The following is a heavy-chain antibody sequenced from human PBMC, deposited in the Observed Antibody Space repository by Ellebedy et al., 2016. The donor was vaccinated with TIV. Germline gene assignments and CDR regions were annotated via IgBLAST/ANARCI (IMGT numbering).Heavy chain of an antibody. CDR3: ARDTRYCSGGSCSTRDYFDY. V-gene: IGHV4-4*02. Sequence: SWVRQAPGKGLEWIGEIYHSGSTNYNPSLKSRVTISVDTSKNQFSLKLSSVTAADTAVYYCARDTRYCSGGSCSTRDYFDYWGQGTLVTVSS. D-gene: IGHD2-15*01. J-gene: IGHJ4*02. CDR2: IYHSGST.